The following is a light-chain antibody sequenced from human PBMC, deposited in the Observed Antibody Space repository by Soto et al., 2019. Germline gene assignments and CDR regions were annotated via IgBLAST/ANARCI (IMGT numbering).Light chain of an antibody. Sequence: QSALTQPASVSGSPGQSITILCSGTSSDVGAYKFVSWYRHHPGKAPQVMIYEVSNRPSGVSNRFSGSKSGNTASLTISGLQPEDEGDYYCSSYTSTSTPWVFGGGTKLTVL. CDR3: SSYTSTSTPWV. V-gene: IGLV2-14*01. CDR1: SSDVGAYKF. J-gene: IGLJ3*02. CDR2: EVS.